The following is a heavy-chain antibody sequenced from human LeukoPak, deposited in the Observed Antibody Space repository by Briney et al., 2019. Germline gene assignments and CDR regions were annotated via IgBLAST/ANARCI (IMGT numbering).Heavy chain of an antibody. CDR3: ARNIGEA. CDR1: GFSFDDYA. CDR2: INWNSGSI. Sequence: AGGSLRLSCVASGFSFDDYAMHWVRQAPGKGLEWVSGINWNSGSIGYADSVKGRFTISRDNAKNTLYLQMNSLRAEDTAVYYCARNIGEAWGQGTLVTVSS. J-gene: IGHJ5*02. V-gene: IGHV3-9*01.